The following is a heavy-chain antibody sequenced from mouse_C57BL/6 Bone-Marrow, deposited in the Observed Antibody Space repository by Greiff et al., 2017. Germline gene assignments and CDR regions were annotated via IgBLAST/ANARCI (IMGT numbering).Heavy chain of an antibody. D-gene: IGHD1-1*01. V-gene: IGHV2-2*01. J-gene: IGHJ3*01. Sequence: QVQLQQSGPGLAQPSQSLSITCKVSGFSLTSYGVHWVRQSPGKGLEWLGVIWSGGSTDYNAAFISRLSISKDNSKSKVFFKMNSLQADDTAIYYCASDYYGSTKFADWGQGTLVTVSA. CDR1: GFSLTSYG. CDR3: ASDYYGSTKFAD. CDR2: IWSGGST.